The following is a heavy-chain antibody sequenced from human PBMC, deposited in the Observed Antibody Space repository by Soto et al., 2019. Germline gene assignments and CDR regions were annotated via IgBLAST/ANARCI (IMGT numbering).Heavy chain of an antibody. CDR1: GYTFTSYA. CDR2: INAGNGNT. Sequence: ASVKVSCKGSGYTFTSYAMHWVRQAPGQRLEWMGWINAGNGNTKYSQKFQGRVTITRDTSASTAYMELSSLRSEDTAVYHCARANCGSSSWYIYYFDYWGQGTL. J-gene: IGHJ4*02. V-gene: IGHV1-3*01. CDR3: ARANCGSSSWYIYYFDY. D-gene: IGHD6-13*01.